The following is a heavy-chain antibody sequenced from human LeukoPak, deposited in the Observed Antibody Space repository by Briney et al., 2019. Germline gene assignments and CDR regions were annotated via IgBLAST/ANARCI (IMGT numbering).Heavy chain of an antibody. V-gene: IGHV3-48*02. D-gene: IGHD7-27*01. CDR3: ARDRDWGFDY. CDR2: ISTSSGTI. J-gene: IGHJ4*02. CDR1: GFSFSDYR. Sequence: GGSLRLSCAASGFSFSDYRMNWVRLAPGKGLEWVSYISTSSGTISYADSVKGRFTISRDDAKSSLYLQMNSLRDEDTAVYYCARDRDWGFDYWGQGTLVTVSS.